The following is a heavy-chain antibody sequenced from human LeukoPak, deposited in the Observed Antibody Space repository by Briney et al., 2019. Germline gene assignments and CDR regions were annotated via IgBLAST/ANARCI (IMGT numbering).Heavy chain of an antibody. CDR3: ARPPEDSSGWLNDAFDI. CDR2: IYYSGST. Sequence: SETLSLTCTVSGGSISTYYWGWIRQPPGKGLEWIRSIYYSGSTYYNPSLKSRVTISVDTSKNQFSLKLSSVTAADTAVYYCARPPEDSSGWLNDAFDIWGQGTMVTVSS. J-gene: IGHJ3*02. V-gene: IGHV4-39*01. CDR1: GGSISTYY. D-gene: IGHD6-19*01.